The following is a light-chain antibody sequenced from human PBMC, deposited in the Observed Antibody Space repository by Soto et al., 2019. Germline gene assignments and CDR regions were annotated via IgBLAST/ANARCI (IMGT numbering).Light chain of an antibody. Sequence: DIQMTQSPSTLSASVGDRATLSCRASQSISSCLAWYQQKPGQAPKLLIYGASTLDTGIPARFSGSGSGTEFTLTISSLQPEDFAVYYCQHYNSYSGAFGQGTKVDIK. CDR3: QHYNSYSGA. CDR1: QSISSC. J-gene: IGKJ1*01. CDR2: GAS. V-gene: IGKV1-5*03.